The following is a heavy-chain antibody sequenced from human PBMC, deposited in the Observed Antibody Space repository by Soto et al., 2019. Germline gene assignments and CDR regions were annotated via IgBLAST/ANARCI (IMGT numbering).Heavy chain of an antibody. J-gene: IGHJ5*02. Sequence: ETLSLTCAVYGGAFSGCYWSWIRQPPGKGLEWIGEINHSGSTNYNPSLKSRVTISVDTSKNQFSLKLSSVTAADTAVYYCARALITMVRGVIIRRWFDPWGQGTLVTVSS. CDR1: GGAFSGCY. CDR2: INHSGST. V-gene: IGHV4-34*01. CDR3: ARALITMVRGVIIRRWFDP. D-gene: IGHD3-10*01.